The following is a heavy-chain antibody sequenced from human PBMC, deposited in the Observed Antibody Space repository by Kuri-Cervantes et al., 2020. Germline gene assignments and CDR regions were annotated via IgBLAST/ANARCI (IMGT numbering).Heavy chain of an antibody. D-gene: IGHD6-13*01. CDR3: ARQLVRVGATTI. J-gene: IGHJ4*02. V-gene: IGHV1-3*01. CDR1: GYTFTSYA. CDR2: INGGNGNT. Sequence: ASVKVSCKASGYTFTSYAIHWVRQAPGQRLEWMGWINGGNGNTKYSQNFQGRVTITRDTSASTAYMELSSLRSEDTAVYYCARQLVRVGATTIWGQGTLVTVSS.